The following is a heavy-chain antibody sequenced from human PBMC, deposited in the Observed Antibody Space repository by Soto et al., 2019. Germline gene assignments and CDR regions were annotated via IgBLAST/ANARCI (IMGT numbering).Heavy chain of an antibody. D-gene: IGHD6-19*01. V-gene: IGHV4-39*07. CDR2: IFYSGST. CDR3: ASSYSSGWFFDY. CDR1: GGSMYESTYY. J-gene: IGHJ4*02. Sequence: SETLSLTCTVSGGSMYESTYYWGWIRQPPGKGLEWIGSIFYSGSTFYNPSLKSRITISVDTSKNQFSLKLSSVTAADTAVYYCASSYSSGWFFDYWGQGTLVTVSS.